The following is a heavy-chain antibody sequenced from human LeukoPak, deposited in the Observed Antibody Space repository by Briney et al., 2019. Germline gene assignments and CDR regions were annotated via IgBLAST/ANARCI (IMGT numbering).Heavy chain of an antibody. CDR3: ARDAYDSSGYYYYYMDV. D-gene: IGHD3-22*01. Sequence: GGSLRLSCAASGFTFSSYWMSWVRRAPGKGLEWVANIKQDGSEKYYVDSVKGRFTISRDNAKNSLYLQMNSLRAEDTAVYYCARDAYDSSGYYYYYMDVWGKGTTVTVSS. CDR2: IKQDGSEK. J-gene: IGHJ6*03. CDR1: GFTFSSYW. V-gene: IGHV3-7*01.